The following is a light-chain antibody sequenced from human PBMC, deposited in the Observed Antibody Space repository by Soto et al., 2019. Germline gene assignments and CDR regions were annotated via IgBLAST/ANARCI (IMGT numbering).Light chain of an antibody. CDR3: QQYDNRLPIT. J-gene: IGKJ5*01. V-gene: IGKV1-33*01. CDR1: QDLAKT. Sequence: IQLTQSPSSLSASVGDRVTITCQASQDLAKTLNWYQQKPGKAPKLLIYDASSLQTGVPSRFSGTGSATEFTFTISTLQPEDIATYYCQQYDNRLPITFGQGTRLEIK. CDR2: DAS.